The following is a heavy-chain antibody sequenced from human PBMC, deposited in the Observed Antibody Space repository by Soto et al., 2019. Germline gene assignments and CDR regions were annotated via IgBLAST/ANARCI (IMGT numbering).Heavy chain of an antibody. Sequence: EAQLLESGGGLVKPGGSLRLSCAASGFTFSSYAMSWVRQAPGKGLEWVSAISGSGGSTDYAESVKGRFTISRDNSKNTVYLQMNSLRAEDTAVYYCAKDPAAIPRGAFDIWGQGTLVTVSS. J-gene: IGHJ3*02. CDR3: AKDPAAIPRGAFDI. D-gene: IGHD2-2*01. CDR1: GFTFSSYA. CDR2: ISGSGGST. V-gene: IGHV3-23*01.